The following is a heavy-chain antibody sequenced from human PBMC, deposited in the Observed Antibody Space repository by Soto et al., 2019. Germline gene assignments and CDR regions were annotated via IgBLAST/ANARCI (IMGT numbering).Heavy chain of an antibody. CDR2: IIPIFGTA. V-gene: IGHV1-69*12. CDR3: VADDGSGSYKGADY. J-gene: IGHJ4*02. Sequence: QVQLVQSGAEVKKPGSSVKVSCKASGGTFSSYAISWVRQAPGQGLEWMGGIIPIFGTANYAQKFQGRVTXXAXEXXSTAYMELSSLRSEDTAVYYCVADDGSGSYKGADYWGQGTLVTVSS. D-gene: IGHD3-10*01. CDR1: GGTFSSYA.